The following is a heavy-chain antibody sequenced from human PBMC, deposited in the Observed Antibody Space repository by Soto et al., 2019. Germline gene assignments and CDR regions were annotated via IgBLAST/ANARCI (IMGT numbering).Heavy chain of an antibody. J-gene: IGHJ1*01. CDR2: ISGSGGST. D-gene: IGHD1-26*01. CDR3: AKVEVGATRPEYFQH. Sequence: GGSLRLSCAASGFTFSSYAMSWVRQAPGKGLEWVSAISGSGGSTYYADSVKGRFTISRDNSKNTLYLQMNSLRAEDTAVYYCAKVEVGATRPEYFQHWGQGTLVTVSS. V-gene: IGHV3-23*01. CDR1: GFTFSSYA.